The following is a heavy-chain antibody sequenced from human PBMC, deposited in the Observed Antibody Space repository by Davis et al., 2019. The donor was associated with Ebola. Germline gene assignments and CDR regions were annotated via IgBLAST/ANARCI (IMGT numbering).Heavy chain of an antibody. CDR1: GFTFSSYW. J-gene: IGHJ4*02. CDR2: INSDGSST. D-gene: IGHD3-10*01. V-gene: IGHV3-74*01. Sequence: HTGGSLRLSCAASGFTFSSYWMHWVRQAPGKGLVWVSRINSDGSSTSYADSVKGRFTISRDNAKSTLFLQMSSLRVEDTAVYYCARDGENYGDLDYWGQGTLVTVSS. CDR3: ARDGENYGDLDY.